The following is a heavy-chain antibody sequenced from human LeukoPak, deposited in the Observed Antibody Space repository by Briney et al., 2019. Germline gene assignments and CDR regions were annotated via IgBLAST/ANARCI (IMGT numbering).Heavy chain of an antibody. Sequence: GGSLRLSCAASGFTVSSNYMSWVRQAPGKGLEWVSVIYSGGSTYYADSVKGRFTISRDNSKNTPYLQMNSLRAEDTAVYYCARVKVTMVRGVRKYYYYGMDVWGQGTTVTVSS. CDR3: ARVKVTMVRGVRKYYYYGMDV. CDR1: GFTVSSNY. D-gene: IGHD3-10*01. V-gene: IGHV3-66*01. J-gene: IGHJ6*02. CDR2: IYSGGST.